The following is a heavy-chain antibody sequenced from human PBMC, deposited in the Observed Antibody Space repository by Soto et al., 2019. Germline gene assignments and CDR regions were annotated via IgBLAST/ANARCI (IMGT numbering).Heavy chain of an antibody. CDR1: GFTFSSYW. V-gene: IGHV3-7*03. J-gene: IGHJ5*02. D-gene: IGHD1-1*01. CDR3: AREQSSLLDQLAFWFDP. CDR2: IKQDGSEK. Sequence: GVSLRLSCAASGFTFSSYWMSWVRQAPGKGLEWVANIKQDGSEKYYVDSVKGRFTISRDNAKNSLYLQMNSLRAEDTAVYYCAREQSSLLDQLAFWFDPWGQGTLVTVYS.